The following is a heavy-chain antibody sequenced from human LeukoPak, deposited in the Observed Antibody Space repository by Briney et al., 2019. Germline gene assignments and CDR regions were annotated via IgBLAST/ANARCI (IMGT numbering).Heavy chain of an antibody. V-gene: IGHV3-64*01. CDR2: ISSNGGST. J-gene: IGHJ4*02. Sequence: GGSLRLSCAASGFTFSSYAMHWVRQAPGKGLEYVSAISSNGGSTYYANSVKGRFTISRDNSKNTLYLQMGSLRAEDMAVYYCARQRRLYDYWGQGTLVTVSS. D-gene: IGHD2-21*02. CDR3: ARQRRLYDY. CDR1: GFTFSSYA.